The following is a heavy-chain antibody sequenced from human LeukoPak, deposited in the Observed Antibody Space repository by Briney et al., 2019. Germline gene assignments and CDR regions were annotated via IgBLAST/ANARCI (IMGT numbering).Heavy chain of an antibody. J-gene: IGHJ5*02. Sequence: GGSLRLSCAASGFAVSDHLMDWVRQAPGKGLEWVARSRSRARGYSTEYAASVKGRFTISRGESNNLVYLQMNSLQTEDTAVYFCVSTITGSCFDDWGQGTLVTVSS. CDR1: GFAVSDHL. CDR2: SRSRARGYST. CDR3: VSTITGSCFDD. V-gene: IGHV3-72*01. D-gene: IGHD5-12*01.